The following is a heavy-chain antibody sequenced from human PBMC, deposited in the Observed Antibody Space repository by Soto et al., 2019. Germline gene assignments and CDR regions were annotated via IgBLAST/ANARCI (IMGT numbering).Heavy chain of an antibody. D-gene: IGHD3-22*01. J-gene: IGHJ3*02. CDR1: GFTFSSYD. CDR3: AKDGPYDTTLGAFDI. CDR2: ISYDGSNK. Sequence: GGSLRLSCAASGFTFSSYDMHWVRQAPGKGLEWVAVISYDGSNKYSADSVKGRFTISRDNSKNTLYLQMNSLRAEDTAVYYCAKDGPYDTTLGAFDIWGQGTMVTVSS. V-gene: IGHV3-30*18.